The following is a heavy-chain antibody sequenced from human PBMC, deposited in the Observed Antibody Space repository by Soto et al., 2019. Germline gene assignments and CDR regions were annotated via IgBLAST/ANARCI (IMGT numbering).Heavy chain of an antibody. CDR3: AKEGGHYGMDV. D-gene: IGHD1-26*01. J-gene: IGHJ6*02. CDR1: GFTLSSCA. CDR2: ICGGGGNK. V-gene: IGHV3-23*01. Sequence: PGGSLRLSCAASGFTLSSCAMSWVRQAPGKGLEWVAVICGGGGNKYYADSVKGRFTISRDNSKNTLYLQMNSLRAEDTAVYYCAKEGGHYGMDVWGQGTTVTVSS.